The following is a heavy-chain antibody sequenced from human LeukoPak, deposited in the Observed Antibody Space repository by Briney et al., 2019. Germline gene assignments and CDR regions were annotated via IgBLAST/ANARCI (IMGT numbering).Heavy chain of an antibody. J-gene: IGHJ4*02. CDR3: ARDLGTGLDY. V-gene: IGHV4-61*02. CDR2: IYTSGST. Sequence: SETLSLTCTVSGGSISSGSYYWSWIRQPAGKGLEWIGRIYTSGSTNYNPSLKSRVTISVDTSKNQFSLKLSSVTAADTAVYYCARDLGTGLDYWGQGTLVTVSS. CDR1: GGSISSGSYY. D-gene: IGHD3-10*01.